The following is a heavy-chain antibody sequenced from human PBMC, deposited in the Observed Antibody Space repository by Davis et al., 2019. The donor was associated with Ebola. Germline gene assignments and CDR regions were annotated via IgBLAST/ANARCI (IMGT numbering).Heavy chain of an antibody. J-gene: IGHJ4*02. CDR3: ARVPGRYYFDY. Sequence: HTGGSLRLSCAASGFTFSSYWMHWVRQAPGKGLVWVSRINSDGSSTSYADSVKGRFTISRDNAKNTLYLQMNSLRAEDTAVYYCARVPGRYYFDYWGQGTLVTVSS. V-gene: IGHV3-74*01. D-gene: IGHD1-14*01. CDR1: GFTFSSYW. CDR2: INSDGSST.